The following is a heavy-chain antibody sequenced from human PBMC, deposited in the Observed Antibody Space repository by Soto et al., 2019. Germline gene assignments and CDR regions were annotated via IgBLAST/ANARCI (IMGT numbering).Heavy chain of an antibody. CDR1: GFSLSTSGMC. V-gene: IGHV2-70*01. CDR2: IDWDDDK. Sequence: SGPTLVNPTQTLTLTCTFSGFSLSTSGMCVSWIRQPPGNALEWLALIDWDDDKYYSTSLKTRLTISKDTSKNQVVLTMTNMDPVDTATYYCARIIAGIAAAGTGKTYNWFDPWGQGTLVTVS. D-gene: IGHD6-13*01. CDR3: ARIIAGIAAAGTGKTYNWFDP. J-gene: IGHJ5*02.